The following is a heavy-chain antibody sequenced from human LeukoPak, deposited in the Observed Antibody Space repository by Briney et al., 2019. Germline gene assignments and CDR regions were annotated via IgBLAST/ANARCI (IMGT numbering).Heavy chain of an antibody. D-gene: IGHD6-19*01. CDR1: GFTLSSYA. Sequence: GSLRLSCAASGFTLSSYAMSWVRQAPGKGLEWIGYIYYSGSTNYNPSLKSRVTISVDTSKNQFSLKLSSVTAADTAVYYCARAMSSGWATTYYYYYMDVWGKGTTVTVSS. V-gene: IGHV4-59*01. J-gene: IGHJ6*03. CDR3: ARAMSSGWATTYYYYYMDV. CDR2: IYYSGST.